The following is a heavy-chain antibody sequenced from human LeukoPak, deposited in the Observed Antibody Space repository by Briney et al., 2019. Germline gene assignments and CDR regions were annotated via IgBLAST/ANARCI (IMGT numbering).Heavy chain of an antibody. V-gene: IGHV3-30*04. CDR3: ARNDDGEYYFDY. CDR2: ISKDGSNK. D-gene: IGHD4-17*01. J-gene: IGHJ4*02. Sequence: GGSLRLSCAASGFTFRNYAMHWVRQAPGKGLEWVAVISKDGSNKDCADSVKGRFTISRDNSKNTLYVQMDSLRAEDTAVYYCARNDDGEYYFDYWGQGTLVTVPS. CDR1: GFTFRNYA.